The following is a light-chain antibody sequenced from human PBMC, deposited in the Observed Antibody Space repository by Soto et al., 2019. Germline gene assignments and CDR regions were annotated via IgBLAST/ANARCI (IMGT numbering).Light chain of an antibody. V-gene: IGLV3-21*04. CDR3: QVWDSSSDHVV. J-gene: IGLJ2*01. Sequence: SYELTQPPSVSVAPGKTARITCGGNNIENKSVHWYQQRPGQAPVLVLIYDSDRPSGIPERFSGSNSGNTATLTISRVEAGDEADYYCQVWDSSSDHVVFGGGTKLTFL. CDR1: NIENKS. CDR2: YDS.